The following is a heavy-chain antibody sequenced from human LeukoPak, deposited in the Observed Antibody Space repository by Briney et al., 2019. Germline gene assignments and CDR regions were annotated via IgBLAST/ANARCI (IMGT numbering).Heavy chain of an antibody. CDR3: ARWHSHGRYFDY. CDR1: GGSISGYY. J-gene: IGHJ4*02. Sequence: PSETLSLTCTVSGGSISGYYWNWIRQPPGQGLEWIGYTSESGGHTDYKPSLKSRVAISVDTSKNQFSLKLTSATAADTAVYYCARWHSHGRYFDYWGQGALVTVSS. V-gene: IGHV4-59*01. CDR2: TSESGGHT. D-gene: IGHD2-21*01.